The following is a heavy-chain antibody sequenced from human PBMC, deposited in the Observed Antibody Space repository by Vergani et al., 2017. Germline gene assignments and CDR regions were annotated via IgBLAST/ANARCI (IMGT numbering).Heavy chain of an antibody. D-gene: IGHD4/OR15-4a*01. CDR2: INHSGST. J-gene: IGHJ5*02. CDR3: ARDLWGSLDP. CDR1: GGSFSGYY. Sequence: QVQLPQWGAGLLKPSETLSLTCAVYGGSFSGYYWSWIRQPPGKGLEWIGEINHSGSTNYNPSLKSRVTISVDTSKNQFSLKLSSVTAADTAVYYCARDLWGSLDPWGQGTLVTVSS. V-gene: IGHV4-34*01.